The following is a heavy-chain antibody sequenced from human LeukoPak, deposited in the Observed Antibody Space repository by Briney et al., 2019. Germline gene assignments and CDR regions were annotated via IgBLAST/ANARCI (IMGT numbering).Heavy chain of an antibody. CDR1: GFTFSSYA. CDR2: ISSNGGST. D-gene: IGHD3-3*01. CDR3: ASGYDFWSGYPSFDY. Sequence: GGSLRLSCAASGFTFSSYAMHWVRQAPGKGLEYVSAISSNGGSTYYANSVKGRFTISRDNSKDTLYLQMGSLRAEDMAVYYCASGYDFWSGYPSFDYWGQGTLVTVSS. J-gene: IGHJ4*02. V-gene: IGHV3-64*01.